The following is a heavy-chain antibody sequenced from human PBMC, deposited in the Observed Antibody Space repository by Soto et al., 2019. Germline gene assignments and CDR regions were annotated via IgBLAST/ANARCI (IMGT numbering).Heavy chain of an antibody. J-gene: IGHJ6*03. D-gene: IGHD2-2*01. Sequence: QVQLQESGPGLVKPSQTLSLTCTVSGGSISSGGYYWSWIRQHPGKGLEWIGYIYYSGSTYYNPSLKSRVTISVDTSKNQFSLKLSSVTAADTAVYYCASSVVLAAMIDENYYYYYMDVWGKGTTVTVSS. CDR2: IYYSGST. CDR3: ASSVVLAAMIDENYYYYYMDV. CDR1: GGSISSGGYY. V-gene: IGHV4-31*03.